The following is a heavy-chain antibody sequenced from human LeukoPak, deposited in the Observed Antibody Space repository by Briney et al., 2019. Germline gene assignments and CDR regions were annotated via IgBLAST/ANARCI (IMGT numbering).Heavy chain of an antibody. D-gene: IGHD3-22*01. Sequence: GGSLRLSCAASGFTFSSYGMHWVRQAPGKGLEWVAVISYDGSNKYYADSVKGRFTISRDNSKNTLYLQMNSLRAEDTAVYYCAKDLHYYDSSGYLSPSFQHWGQGTLVTVSS. CDR1: GFTFSSYG. CDR3: AKDLHYYDSSGYLSPSFQH. V-gene: IGHV3-30*18. CDR2: ISYDGSNK. J-gene: IGHJ1*01.